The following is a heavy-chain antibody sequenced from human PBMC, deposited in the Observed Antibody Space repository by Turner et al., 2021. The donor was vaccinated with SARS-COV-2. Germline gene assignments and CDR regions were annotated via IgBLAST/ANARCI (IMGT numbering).Heavy chain of an antibody. V-gene: IGHV3-66*01. J-gene: IGHJ4*02. CDR2: IYRGGTT. Sequence: EVQLVQSGGGLVQPGGSLRLSCTASGFTVSNNYMSWVRQGPGKGMEWVSLIYRGGTTKDADSVKGRFTISRDNSKNTLYLQMNSLRAEETAVYYCARGEIRGVTGDYWGRGTLVTVSS. CDR3: ARGEIRGVTGDY. CDR1: GFTVSNNY. D-gene: IGHD3-10*01.